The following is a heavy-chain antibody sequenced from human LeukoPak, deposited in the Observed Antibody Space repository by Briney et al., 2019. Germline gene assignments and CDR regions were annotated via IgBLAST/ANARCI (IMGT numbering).Heavy chain of an antibody. V-gene: IGHV4-59*01. CDR3: ARKPVGAFDI. Sequence: PSETLSLTCTVSGGSISSYYWSWIRQPPGKGLEWIGYIYYSGSTNYNPSLKSRVTISVDTSKNQFSLKLSSVTAADTAVYYCARKPVGAFDIWGQGTMVTVSS. CDR2: IYYSGST. J-gene: IGHJ3*02. CDR1: GGSISSYY. D-gene: IGHD1-26*01.